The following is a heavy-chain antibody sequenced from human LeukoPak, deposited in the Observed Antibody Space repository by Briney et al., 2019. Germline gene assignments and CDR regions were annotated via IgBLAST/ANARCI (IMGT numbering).Heavy chain of an antibody. CDR1: GYTFTGYY. V-gene: IGHV1-2*02. CDR2: INPNSGGT. D-gene: IGHD3-22*01. Sequence: ASVKVSCKASGYTFTGYYMHWVRQAPGQGVEWMGWINPNSGGTNYAQKFQGRVTMTRDTSISTAYMELSRLRSDDTAVYYCARDYDSSGYPYFDYWGQGTLVTVSS. J-gene: IGHJ4*02. CDR3: ARDYDSSGYPYFDY.